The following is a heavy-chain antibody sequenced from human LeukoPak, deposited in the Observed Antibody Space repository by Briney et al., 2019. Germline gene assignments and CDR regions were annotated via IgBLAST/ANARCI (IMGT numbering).Heavy chain of an antibody. D-gene: IGHD6-13*01. CDR1: GXTFSTYS. Sequence: KPGGSLRLSCAASGXTFSTYSMNWVRQAPGKGLEWVSCISSSSSYIYYAASVKGRFTISRDSAKNSLYLQMNSLRAEDTAVYYCARVRIATNDAFDIWGQGTMLTVSS. J-gene: IGHJ3*02. CDR3: ARVRIATNDAFDI. V-gene: IGHV3-21*01. CDR2: ISSSSSYI.